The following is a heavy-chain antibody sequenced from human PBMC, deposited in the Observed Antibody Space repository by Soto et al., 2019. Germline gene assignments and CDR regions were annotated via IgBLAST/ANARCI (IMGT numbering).Heavy chain of an antibody. CDR1: GSTFSSYS. CDR3: ARAPRVDYYYYYMDV. Sequence: GASLRLSCAASGSTFSSYSLNWVRHAPVKGLEWVSSISSSSSYIYYADSVKGRFTISRDNAKNSLYLQMNSLRAEDTAVYYCARAPRVDYYYYYMDVWGKGTTVTVSS. V-gene: IGHV3-21*01. J-gene: IGHJ6*03. D-gene: IGHD2-15*01. CDR2: ISSSSSYI.